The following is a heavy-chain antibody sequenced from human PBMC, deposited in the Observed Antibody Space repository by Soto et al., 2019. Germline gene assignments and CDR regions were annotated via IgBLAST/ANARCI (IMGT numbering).Heavy chain of an antibody. J-gene: IGHJ6*02. CDR3: ARATGGYCSSTSYYYYYGMDV. D-gene: IGHD2-2*01. Sequence: ASVKVSCKASGYTFTGYYMHWVRQAPGQGLEWMGWINPNSGGTNYAQKFQGRVTMTRDTSISTAYMELSRLRSDDTAVYYCARATGGYCSSTSYYYYYGMDVWGQGTTVTVSS. CDR1: GYTFTGYY. V-gene: IGHV1-2*02. CDR2: INPNSGGT.